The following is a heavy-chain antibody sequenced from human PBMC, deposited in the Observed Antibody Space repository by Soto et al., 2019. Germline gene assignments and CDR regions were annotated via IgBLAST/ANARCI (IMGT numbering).Heavy chain of an antibody. CDR3: ARSRSLFRAGETSVNFFDY. CDR2: INGGNGDT. J-gene: IGHJ4*02. CDR1: GYTLTSYG. V-gene: IGHV1-3*01. D-gene: IGHD1-26*01. Sequence: QVHLVRSGAEVKRPGASVTVSCKASGYTLTSYGVHWVRQAPGDRLEWMGWINGGNGDTILSQKFQGRVTITRATSANTAYMELSSLRSEDTAVYYCARSRSLFRAGETSVNFFDYWGQGTLVTVSS.